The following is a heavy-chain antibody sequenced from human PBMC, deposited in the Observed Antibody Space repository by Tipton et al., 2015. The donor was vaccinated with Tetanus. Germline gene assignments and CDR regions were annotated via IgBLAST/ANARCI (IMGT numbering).Heavy chain of an antibody. V-gene: IGHV3-7*01. CDR2: IKGDGSDT. CDR3: ARDAGRRYGFDL. Sequence: SLRLSCVVSGFIFNDYSMTWVRQAPGRGLEWVANIKGDGSDTQYVDYVKGRFTISRDSAKNSLDLQMDGLRVEDTAVYYCARDAGRRYGFDLWGQGTSVAASS. J-gene: IGHJ6*02. CDR1: GFIFNDYS.